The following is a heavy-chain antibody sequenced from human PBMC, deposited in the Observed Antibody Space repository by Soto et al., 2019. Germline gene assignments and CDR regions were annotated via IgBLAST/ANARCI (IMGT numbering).Heavy chain of an antibody. D-gene: IGHD3-22*01. CDR1: GFTFSSYA. CDR3: AKDLNYDSSGYYSADAFDI. Sequence: GGSLRLSCAASGFTFSSYAMSWVRQAPGKGLEWVSAISGSGGSTYYADSVKGRFTISRDNSKNTLYLQMNSLRAEDTAVYYCAKDLNYDSSGYYSADAFDIWGQGTMVTVSS. V-gene: IGHV3-23*01. CDR2: ISGSGGST. J-gene: IGHJ3*02.